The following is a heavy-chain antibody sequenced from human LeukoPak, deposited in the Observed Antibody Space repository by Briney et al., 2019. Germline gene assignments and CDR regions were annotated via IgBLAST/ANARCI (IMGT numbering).Heavy chain of an antibody. V-gene: IGHV1-8*01. J-gene: IGHJ6*03. CDR1: GYTITSYD. Sequence: GASVKVSCKASGYTITSYDINWVRQATGQGLEWMGWMNPNSGNTGYAQKFQGRVTMTRNTSISTAYMELSSLRSEDTAVYYCARGRTGTTGYYYYYYMDVWGKGTTVTVSS. D-gene: IGHD1-7*01. CDR2: MNPNSGNT. CDR3: ARGRTGTTGYYYYYYMDV.